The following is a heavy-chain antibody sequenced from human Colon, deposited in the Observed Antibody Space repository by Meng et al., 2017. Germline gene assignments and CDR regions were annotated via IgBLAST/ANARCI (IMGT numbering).Heavy chain of an antibody. V-gene: IGHV4-34*01. CDR3: ARLQRYCSGGSCYFKGPFDY. Sequence: SETLSLTCAVYGGSFSGYYWSWIRQPPGKGLEWIGEINHSGSTNYNPSLKSRVTISVDTSKNQFSLKLSAVTAADTAVYYCARLQRYCSGGSCYFKGPFDYWGQGSLTVSS. D-gene: IGHD2-15*01. CDR1: GGSFSGYY. J-gene: IGHJ4*02. CDR2: INHSGST.